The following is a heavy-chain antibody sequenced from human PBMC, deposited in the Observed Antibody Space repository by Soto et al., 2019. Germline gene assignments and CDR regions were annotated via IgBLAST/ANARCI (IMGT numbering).Heavy chain of an antibody. CDR1: GFTFDDYA. CDR2: ISWNSGSI. V-gene: IGHV3-9*01. CDR3: AKGPPKMVRGTYYMDV. Sequence: GGSLRLSCAASGFTFDDYAMHWVRQAPGKGLEWVSGISWNSGSIGYADSVKGRFTISRDNAKNSLYLQMNSLRAEDTALYYCAKGPPKMVRGTYYMDVWGKGTTVTVSS. D-gene: IGHD3-10*01. J-gene: IGHJ6*03.